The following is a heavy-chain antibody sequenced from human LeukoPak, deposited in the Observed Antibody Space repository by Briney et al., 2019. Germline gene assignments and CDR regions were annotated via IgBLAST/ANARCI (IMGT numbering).Heavy chain of an antibody. CDR2: MYYSGNS. V-gene: IGHV4-59*11. Sequence: SETLSLTCTVSGASIRSHYWSWIRQPPGKGLEWIGYMYYSGNSNYNPALKSRVTISVDTSKNQFSLKMISVTPADTAVFYCARRNRGWFDAWGQGTLVTVSS. CDR3: ARRNRGWFDA. CDR1: GASIRSHY. J-gene: IGHJ5*02. D-gene: IGHD3-10*01.